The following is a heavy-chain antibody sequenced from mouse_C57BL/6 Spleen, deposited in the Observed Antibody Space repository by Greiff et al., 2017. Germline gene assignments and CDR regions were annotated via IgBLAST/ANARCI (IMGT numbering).Heavy chain of an antibody. Sequence: EVKLVESGGGLVQPKGSLKLSCAASGFSFNTYAMNWVRQAPGKGLEWVARIRSKSNNYATYYADSVKDRFTISRDDSESMLYLQMNNLKTEDTAMYYCVRRDGGFDYWGQGTTLTVSS. CDR2: IRSKSNNYAT. CDR1: GFSFNTYA. D-gene: IGHD2-3*01. J-gene: IGHJ2*01. CDR3: VRRDGGFDY. V-gene: IGHV10-1*01.